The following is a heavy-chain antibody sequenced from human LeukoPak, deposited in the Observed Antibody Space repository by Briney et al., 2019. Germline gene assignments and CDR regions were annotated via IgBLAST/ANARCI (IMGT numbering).Heavy chain of an antibody. J-gene: IGHJ3*02. Sequence: GGSLRLSCAASGFTFNSYAMSWVRRAPGKGLEWVSAISGSGGTTYYSDSVKGRFTISRDNAKNSLYLQMNSLRVEDTALYYCARVRSVGGNPHAFNIWGQGTMVTVSS. V-gene: IGHV3-23*01. CDR2: ISGSGGTT. CDR1: GFTFNSYA. D-gene: IGHD4-23*01. CDR3: ARVRSVGGNPHAFNI.